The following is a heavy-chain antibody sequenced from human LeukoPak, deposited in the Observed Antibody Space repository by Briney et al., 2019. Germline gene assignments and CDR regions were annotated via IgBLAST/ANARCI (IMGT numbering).Heavy chain of an antibody. CDR1: GGSISSSNW. J-gene: IGHJ6*02. D-gene: IGHD3-10*01. Sequence: SETLSLTCAVSGGSISSSNWWSWVRQPPGKGLEWIGEIYHSGSTNYNSSLKSRVTISVDKLKDQFSLKLSSVTAADTAVYYCARVNARFGYYYYGMDVWGQGTTVTVSS. CDR2: IYHSGST. V-gene: IGHV4-4*02. CDR3: ARVNARFGYYYYGMDV.